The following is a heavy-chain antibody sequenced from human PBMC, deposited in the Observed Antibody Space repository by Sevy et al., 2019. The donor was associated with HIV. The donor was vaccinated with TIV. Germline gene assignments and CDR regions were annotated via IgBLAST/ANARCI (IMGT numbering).Heavy chain of an antibody. CDR1: GFTFSSYA. J-gene: IGHJ6*02. Sequence: GGSLRLSCAASGFTFSSYAMSWVRQAPGKGLEWVSDISGSGGSTYYADSVKGRFTISRDNSKNTLYLQMNSLRAEDTAVYYCANDYPTNYYYYGMDVWGQGTTVTVSS. CDR2: ISGSGGST. CDR3: ANDYPTNYYYYGMDV. V-gene: IGHV3-23*01.